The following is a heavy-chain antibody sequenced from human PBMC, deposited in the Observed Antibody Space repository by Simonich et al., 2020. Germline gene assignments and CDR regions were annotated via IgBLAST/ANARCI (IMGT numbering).Heavy chain of an antibody. D-gene: IGHD2-15*01. J-gene: IGHJ4*02. Sequence: QVQLVQSGAEVKTPGASVKVSCKASGYTFTSYGISGVRQAPGQGLEWMGGISAYHGNTNYAQKLQCRVTMTTDTSTSTAYMELRSLRSDDTAVYYCARASRGTWWYYYFDYWGQGTLVTVSS. V-gene: IGHV1-18*01. CDR3: ARASRGTWWYYYFDY. CDR2: ISAYHGNT. CDR1: GYTFTSYG.